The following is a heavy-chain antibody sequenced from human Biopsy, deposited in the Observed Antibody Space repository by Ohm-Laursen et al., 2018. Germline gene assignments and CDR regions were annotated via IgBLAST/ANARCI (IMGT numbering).Heavy chain of an antibody. J-gene: IGHJ4*02. CDR1: GDSVSSGSFY. CDR3: ARGMRSSGWPYFDS. D-gene: IGHD6-19*01. Sequence: TLSLTCAVSGDSVSSGSFYWTWIRQPPGQGLEYIGYIYDRGSTANYNPSPESRVTMSVDTPKNQFSLKLSSVTAADTAIYYCARGMRSSGWPYFDSWGQGTLVTVSS. CDR2: IYDRGST. V-gene: IGHV4-61*01.